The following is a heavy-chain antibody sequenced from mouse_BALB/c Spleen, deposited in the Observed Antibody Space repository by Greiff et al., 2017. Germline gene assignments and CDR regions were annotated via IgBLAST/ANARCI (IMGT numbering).Heavy chain of an antibody. Sequence: EVMLVESGGGLVQPGGSLKLSCAASGFTFSSYGMSWVRQTPDKRLEWVATISSGGSYTYYPDSVKGRFTISRDNAKNTLYLQMSSLKSEDTAMYYCARRGVYYGNAMDYWGQGTSVTVSS. CDR2: ISSGGSYT. CDR1: GFTFSSYG. J-gene: IGHJ4*01. D-gene: IGHD2-1*01. V-gene: IGHV5-6*03. CDR3: ARRGVYYGNAMDY.